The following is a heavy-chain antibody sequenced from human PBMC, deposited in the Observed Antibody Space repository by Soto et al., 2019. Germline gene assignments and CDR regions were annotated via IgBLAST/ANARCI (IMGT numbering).Heavy chain of an antibody. CDR1: GGSISSYY. J-gene: IGHJ4*02. CDR2: IYYSGST. CDR3: ARHNFTYYDFDY. Sequence: QVQLQESGPGVVKPSETLSLTCTVSGGSISSYYWSWIRQPPGKGVEWIGYIYYSGSTNYNPSLKSRLTIAVDTSNNQFSLTLTSVTAADMAVYYCARHNFTYYDFDYWGQGTLVTVSS. D-gene: IGHD1-26*01. V-gene: IGHV4-59*08.